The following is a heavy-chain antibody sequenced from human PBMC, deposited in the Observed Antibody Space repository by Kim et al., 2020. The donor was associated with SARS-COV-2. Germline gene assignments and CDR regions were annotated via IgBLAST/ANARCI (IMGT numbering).Heavy chain of an antibody. J-gene: IGHJ6*02. CDR3: ARDGGFLEWSPEVYYGMDV. CDR1: GFTVSSNY. CDR2: IYSGGST. V-gene: IGHV3-53*01. D-gene: IGHD3-3*01. Sequence: GGSLRLSCAASGFTVSSNYMSWVRQAPGKGLEWVSVIYSGGSTYYADSVKGRFTISRDNSKNTLYLQMNSLRAEDTAVYYCARDGGFLEWSPEVYYGMDVWGQGTTVTVSS.